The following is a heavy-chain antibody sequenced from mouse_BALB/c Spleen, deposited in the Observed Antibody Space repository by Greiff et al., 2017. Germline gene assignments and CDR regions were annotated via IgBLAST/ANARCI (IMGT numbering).Heavy chain of an antibody. Sequence: EVQVVESGPGLVKPSQSLSLTCSVTGYSITSGYYWNWIRQFPGNKLEWMGYISYDGSNNYNPSLKNRISITRDTSKNQFFLKLNSVTTEDTATYYCAREGYRYDGYWGQGTTLTVSS. CDR1: GYSITSGYY. V-gene: IGHV3-6*02. CDR3: AREGYRYDGY. J-gene: IGHJ2*01. CDR2: ISYDGSN. D-gene: IGHD2-14*01.